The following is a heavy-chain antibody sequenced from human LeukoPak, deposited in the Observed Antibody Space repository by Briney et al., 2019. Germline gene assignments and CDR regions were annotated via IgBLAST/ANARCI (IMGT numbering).Heavy chain of an antibody. V-gene: IGHV4-31*03. D-gene: IGHD6-19*01. CDR2: IYYSGTT. CDR3: ARERRVAVAGTHIDY. CDR1: GGSISSGGYY. Sequence: NPSQTLSLTCTVSGGSISSGGYYWSWIRQHPGKGLEWIGYIYYSGTTYYNPSLKSRVTISVDTSKNQFSLKLSSVTAADTAVYYCARERRVAVAGTHIDYWGQGTLVTVSS. J-gene: IGHJ4*02.